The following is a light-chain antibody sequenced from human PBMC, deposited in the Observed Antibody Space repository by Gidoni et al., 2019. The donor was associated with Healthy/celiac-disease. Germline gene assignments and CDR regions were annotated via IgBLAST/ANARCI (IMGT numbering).Light chain of an antibody. J-gene: IGKJ3*01. Sequence: EIVLTQSPGTLSLSPGERATLSCRASQSVSSSYLAWYQQKPGQAPRLLIYGASSRATGIPDRFSGSGPGTDFTLTISRLEPEDFAVYYCQQYGSSPRLFTFGPGTKVDIK. CDR2: GAS. CDR3: QQYGSSPRLFT. V-gene: IGKV3-20*01. CDR1: QSVSSSY.